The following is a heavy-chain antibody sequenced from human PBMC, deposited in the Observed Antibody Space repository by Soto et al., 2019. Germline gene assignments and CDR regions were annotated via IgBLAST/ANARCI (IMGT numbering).Heavy chain of an antibody. D-gene: IGHD2-8*01. CDR1: GGSISSSSYY. V-gene: IGHV4-39*01. CDR2: IYYSGST. CDR3: ARHAGNIVLTVFATYYCDF. Sequence: SETLSLTCTVSGGSISSSSYYWGWIRQPPGKGLEWIGTIYYSGSTYYNPSLKSRVTISVDTSKNPFSLKLSSVTAADTAVYYCARHAGNIVLTVFATYYCDFWGQGTLVTVSS. J-gene: IGHJ4*02.